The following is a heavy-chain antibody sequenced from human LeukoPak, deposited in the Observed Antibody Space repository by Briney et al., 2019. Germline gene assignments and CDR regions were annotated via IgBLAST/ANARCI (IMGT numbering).Heavy chain of an antibody. CDR3: ARVRAVAGTLLDY. V-gene: IGHV4-4*07. CDR1: DGAIGSYY. J-gene: IGHJ4*02. CDR2: VYSDGTT. D-gene: IGHD6-19*01. Sequence: PSETLSLTCTVSDGAIGSYYWTWVRQPADKGFEWIGHVYSDGTTNYNPSLKSRLTMSIDKAKNKFSLKVNSVTAADTAVYYCARVRAVAGTLLDYWGQGTLVTVSS.